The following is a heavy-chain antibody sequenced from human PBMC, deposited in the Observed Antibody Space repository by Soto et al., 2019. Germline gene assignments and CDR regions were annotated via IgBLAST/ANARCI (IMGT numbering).Heavy chain of an antibody. D-gene: IGHD6-25*01. CDR3: ARGLGSGDY. CDR2: INPNSGGT. Sequence: ASVKLSCKASGYTFTGYYMHWVRQAPGQGLEWMGWINPNSGGTKYAHNFQGRVTITRDTSTSTVYMDLSSLRSEDTAVYYCARGLGSGDYWGREPWSPSP. J-gene: IGHJ4*02. V-gene: IGHV1-2*02. CDR1: GYTFTGYY.